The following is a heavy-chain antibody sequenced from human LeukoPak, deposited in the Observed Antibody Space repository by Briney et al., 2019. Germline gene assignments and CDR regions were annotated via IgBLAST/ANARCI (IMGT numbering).Heavy chain of an antibody. CDR2: ISWNSGSI. D-gene: IGHD3-3*01. J-gene: IGHJ4*02. Sequence: GRSLRLSCAASGFTFDDYAMHWVRQAPGKGLEWVSGISWNSGSIGYADSVKGRFTISRDNAKNSLYLQMNSLRAEDMALYYCAKDGGPDFWSGYYDYWGQGTLVTVSS. CDR1: GFTFDDYA. CDR3: AKDGGPDFWSGYYDY. V-gene: IGHV3-9*03.